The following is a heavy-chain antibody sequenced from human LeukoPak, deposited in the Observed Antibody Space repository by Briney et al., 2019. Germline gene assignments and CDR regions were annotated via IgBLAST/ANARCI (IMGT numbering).Heavy chain of an antibody. Sequence: PGGCLRLSSAASGFTLSTYWMSWVRQVPGKGLEWVANIKKDGSETYYVDSVKGRFTISRDNAKNSLYLQMNSLRAEDTAMYYCAKGRYSGTTYYFDYWGQGTLVTVSS. CDR2: IKKDGSET. V-gene: IGHV3-7*03. CDR3: AKGRYSGTTYYFDY. J-gene: IGHJ4*02. D-gene: IGHD5-12*01. CDR1: GFTLSTYW.